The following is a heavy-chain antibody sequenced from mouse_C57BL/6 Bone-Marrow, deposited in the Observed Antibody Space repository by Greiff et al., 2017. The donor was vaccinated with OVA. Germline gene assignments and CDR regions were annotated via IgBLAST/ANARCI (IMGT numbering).Heavy chain of an antibody. CDR2: INPSNGGT. V-gene: IGHV1-53*01. J-gene: IGHJ3*01. CDR1: GYTFTSYW. Sequence: QVQLQQSGTELVKPGASVKLSCKASGYTFTSYWMHWVKQRPGQGLEWIGNINPSNGGTNYNEKFKSKATLTVDKSSSTAYMQLSSLTSEDSAVYYCARCAYGSSPAWFAYWGQGTLVTVSA. D-gene: IGHD1-1*01. CDR3: ARCAYGSSPAWFAY.